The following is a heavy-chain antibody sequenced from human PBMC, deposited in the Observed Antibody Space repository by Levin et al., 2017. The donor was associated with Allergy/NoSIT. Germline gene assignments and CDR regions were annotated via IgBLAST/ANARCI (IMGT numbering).Heavy chain of an antibody. CDR1: GGSISSSNW. J-gene: IGHJ4*02. V-gene: IGHV4-4*02. D-gene: IGHD5-12*01. CDR3: ARDQGVTTITSGAFDY. Sequence: SQTLSLTCAVSGGSISSSNWWTWVRQPPGKGLEWIGEIYHSGSTNYNPSLKSRVSISVDKSKSQFSLNLSSVTAADTAVYYCARDQGVTTITSGAFDYWGQGTLVTVSS. CDR2: IYHSGST.